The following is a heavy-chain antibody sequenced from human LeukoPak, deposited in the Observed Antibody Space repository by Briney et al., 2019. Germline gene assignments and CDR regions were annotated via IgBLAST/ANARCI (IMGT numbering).Heavy chain of an antibody. CDR3: ARESSVGAHKAFDY. CDR2: IKSDGSST. Sequence: QPGGSLRLSCAASGFTFSSYWMHWVRQAPGKGPVWVSRIKSDGSSTSYADSVKGRFTISRDNAKNTLYMQMNSLKAEDTAVYYCARESSVGAHKAFDYWGQGTLVTVSS. V-gene: IGHV3-74*01. D-gene: IGHD1-26*01. CDR1: GFTFSSYW. J-gene: IGHJ4*02.